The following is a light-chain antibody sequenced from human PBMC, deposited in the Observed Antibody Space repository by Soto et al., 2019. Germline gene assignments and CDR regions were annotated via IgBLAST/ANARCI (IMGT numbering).Light chain of an antibody. Sequence: EIVLTQSPVTLSLSPGERATLSCRASQSVSSANFAWYQQKPGQAPRLLIYDASNRATGIPARFSGSGSVTDFTLTISSLEPEDFAVYYCQQRSNWATFGPGTKVDIK. CDR2: DAS. CDR1: QSVSSAN. J-gene: IGKJ3*01. V-gene: IGKV3-11*01. CDR3: QQRSNWAT.